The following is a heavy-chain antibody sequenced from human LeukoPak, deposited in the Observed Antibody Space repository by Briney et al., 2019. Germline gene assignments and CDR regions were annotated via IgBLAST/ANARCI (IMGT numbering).Heavy chain of an antibody. CDR1: GFTFSSYS. CDR2: ISSSSSYI. CDR3: ARLSSWVFEI. D-gene: IGHD3-16*01. V-gene: IGHV3-21*01. Sequence: GGSLRLSCEASGFTFSSYSMNWVRQAPGKGLEWVSSISSSSSYIYYADSVKGRFTISRDNAKNSLYLQMNSLRVEDTAVYFCARLSSWVFEIWGQGTMVTVSS. J-gene: IGHJ3*02.